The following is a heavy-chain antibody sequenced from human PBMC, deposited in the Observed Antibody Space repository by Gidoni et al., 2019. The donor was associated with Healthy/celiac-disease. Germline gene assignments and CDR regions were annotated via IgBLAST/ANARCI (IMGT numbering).Heavy chain of an antibody. CDR3: ARVGTYYDFWSGYSYYYYYYMDV. CDR1: GSTFTSYD. V-gene: IGHV1-8*01. Sequence: QVQLVQSGAEVKQPGASVKVSCKASGSTFTSYDINWVRQATGQGLAWMGWMNPNSGNTGYAQKFQGRVTMTRNTSISTAYMELSSMRSEDTAVYYCARVGTYYDFWSGYSYYYYYYMDVWGKGTTVTVSS. CDR2: MNPNSGNT. D-gene: IGHD3-3*01. J-gene: IGHJ6*03.